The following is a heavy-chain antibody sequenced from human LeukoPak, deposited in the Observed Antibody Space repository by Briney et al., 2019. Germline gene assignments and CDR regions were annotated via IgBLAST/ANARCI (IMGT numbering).Heavy chain of an antibody. J-gene: IGHJ4*02. CDR1: GFTISSNY. V-gene: IGHV3-66*01. CDR2: IYTGGTT. CDR3: ACRDGYNFGY. D-gene: IGHD5-24*01. Sequence: GGSLRLSCTASGFTISSNYMMWVRQAPGKGLEWVSVIYTGGTTYYADSVKGRFTISRDNSKNTLSLQMNSLRSEDTAVYYCACRDGYNFGYWGQGTLVTVSS.